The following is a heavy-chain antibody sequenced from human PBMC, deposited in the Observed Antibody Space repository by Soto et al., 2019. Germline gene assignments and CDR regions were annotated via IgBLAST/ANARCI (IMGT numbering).Heavy chain of an antibody. CDR2: IYYSGST. D-gene: IGHD3-16*01. Sequence: PSETLSLTCTVSGGSISSYYWSWIRQPPGKGLEWIGYIYYSGSTNYNPSLKSRVTISVDTSKNQFSLKLSSVTAADTAVYYCARVVRERLGGLPGDAGGFDYWGQGTLVTVSS. J-gene: IGHJ4*02. CDR1: GGSISSYY. CDR3: ARVVRERLGGLPGDAGGFDY. V-gene: IGHV4-59*01.